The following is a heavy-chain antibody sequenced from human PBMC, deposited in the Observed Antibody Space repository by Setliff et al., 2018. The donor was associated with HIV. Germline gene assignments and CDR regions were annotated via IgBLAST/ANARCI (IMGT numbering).Heavy chain of an antibody. D-gene: IGHD3-22*01. V-gene: IGHV1-69*05. Sequence: ASVKVSCKSSAGSYSIFAINWVRQAPGQGLEWMGGMMTIFSTTNYARKFQGRVTITTDESTGTAYMELSSLRSEDTAVYYCARGSYLDSSGGDPFEMWGQGTMVTVSS. CDR2: MMTIFSTT. CDR3: ARGSYLDSSGGDPFEM. CDR1: AGSYSIFA. J-gene: IGHJ3*02.